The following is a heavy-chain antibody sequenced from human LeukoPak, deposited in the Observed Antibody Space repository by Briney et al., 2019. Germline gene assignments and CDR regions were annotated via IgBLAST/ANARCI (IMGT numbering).Heavy chain of an antibody. CDR1: GFTVSSNY. J-gene: IGHJ4*02. D-gene: IGHD1-26*01. Sequence: PGGSLRLSCAASGFTVSSNYMSWVRQAPGEGLEWVSVIYSGGSTYYADSVKGRFTISRDNSRNTLYLQMNSLRVEDTAVYYCARDREARYFDYWGQGTLVAVSS. CDR3: ARDREARYFDY. V-gene: IGHV3-53*01. CDR2: IYSGGST.